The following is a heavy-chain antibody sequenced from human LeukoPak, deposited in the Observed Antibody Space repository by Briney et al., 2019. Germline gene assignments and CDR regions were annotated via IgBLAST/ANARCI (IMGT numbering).Heavy chain of an antibody. CDR3: ARVDTAPDY. Sequence: ASVKVSCKVSGYTLTELSMHWVRQAPGKGLEWMGGFDPEDGETIYAQKFQGRVTMTRDTSISTAYMELSRLRSDDTAVYYCARVDTAPDYWGQGTLVTVSS. CDR1: GYTLTELS. V-gene: IGHV1-24*01. J-gene: IGHJ4*02. CDR2: FDPEDGET. D-gene: IGHD5-18*01.